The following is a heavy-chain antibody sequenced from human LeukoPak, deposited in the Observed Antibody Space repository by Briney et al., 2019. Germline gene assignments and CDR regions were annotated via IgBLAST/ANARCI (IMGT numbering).Heavy chain of an antibody. Sequence: GRSLRLSCAASGFTFSTYGMHWVRQAPGKGLEWVALIWYDGSNKYYADSVKGRFTISRDNSKNTLYLQMNSLRAEDTAVYYCAKDWQSWSQGYFDYWGQGTLVTVSS. D-gene: IGHD2-8*01. CDR1: GFTFSTYG. CDR2: IWYDGSNK. J-gene: IGHJ4*02. V-gene: IGHV3-33*06. CDR3: AKDWQSWSQGYFDY.